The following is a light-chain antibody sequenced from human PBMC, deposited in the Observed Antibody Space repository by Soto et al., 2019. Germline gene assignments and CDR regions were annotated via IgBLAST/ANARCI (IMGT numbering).Light chain of an antibody. Sequence: DIVMTQSPATLSVAPGERVTFSCRASQGVSRKLAWYQHKPGQAPRLLISGASTGATGIPARFSGSGSGTELTLTISSLQSEDCAIYYCQQYHTWPITVGGGTKVDSK. V-gene: IGKV3-15*01. CDR1: QGVSRK. CDR2: GAS. CDR3: QQYHTWPIT. J-gene: IGKJ4*01.